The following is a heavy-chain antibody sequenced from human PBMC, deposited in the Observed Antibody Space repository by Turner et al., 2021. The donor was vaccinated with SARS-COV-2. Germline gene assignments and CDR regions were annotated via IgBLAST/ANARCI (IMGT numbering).Heavy chain of an antibody. D-gene: IGHD6-19*01. CDR3: ATGVAVTGTPSAYYYYYGMDV. CDR2: FDPEDGET. CDR1: GYTLTDLS. V-gene: IGHV1-24*01. J-gene: IGHJ6*02. Sequence: VQLVQSGAEVKNPGASVKVSCKVSGYTLTDLSMHWVRQAPGKGLEWMGGFDPEDGETIYAQKFQGRVTMTEDTSTDTAYMELSSLRSEDTAVYYGATGVAVTGTPSAYYYYYGMDVWGQGTTVTVSS.